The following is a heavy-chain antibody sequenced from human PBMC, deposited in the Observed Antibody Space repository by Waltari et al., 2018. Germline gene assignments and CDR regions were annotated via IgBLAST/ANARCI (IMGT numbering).Heavy chain of an antibody. Sequence: EVQVVESGGGLVQPGGSLRLSCTASGFTFIIYEMTWVRQAPGKGLEWISYIDNSGNTVYYADSVKGRFTISRDNAKNSLFLLMNSLRAEDTAVYYCARPSTEYYFYYYYMDVWGKGTTVTVS. V-gene: IGHV3-48*03. CDR2: IDNSGNTV. J-gene: IGHJ6*03. CDR1: GFTFIIYE. CDR3: ARPSTEYYFYYYYMDV.